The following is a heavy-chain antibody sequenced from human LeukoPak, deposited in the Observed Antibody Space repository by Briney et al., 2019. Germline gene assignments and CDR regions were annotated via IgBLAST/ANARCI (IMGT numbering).Heavy chain of an antibody. V-gene: IGHV3-74*01. Sequence: PGGSLRLSCVASGFTFSNYWMHWVRHVPGKGPEWVSRINKDGSITNFADSVKGRFTISRDNAKNTVYLQMNSLRAEDTAVYYCATYSSRNAREFQSWGQGTLVTVSS. J-gene: IGHJ1*01. CDR2: INKDGSIT. D-gene: IGHD2-2*01. CDR3: ATYSSRNAREFQS. CDR1: GFTFSNYW.